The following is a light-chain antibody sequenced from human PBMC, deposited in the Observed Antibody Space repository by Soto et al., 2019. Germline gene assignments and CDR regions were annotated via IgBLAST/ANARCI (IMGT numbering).Light chain of an antibody. V-gene: IGLV2-11*01. CDR2: DVS. CDR3: CSYAGSPRYV. J-gene: IGLJ1*01. Sequence: QSALTQPRSVSGSPGQSVTISCTGTSSDVGGYNYVSWYQQRPGKAPKVMIYDVSERPSGVPDRFSGSKSGNTASLTISGLQAEDEADYYCCSYAGSPRYVLGTGTNVTVL. CDR1: SSDVGGYNY.